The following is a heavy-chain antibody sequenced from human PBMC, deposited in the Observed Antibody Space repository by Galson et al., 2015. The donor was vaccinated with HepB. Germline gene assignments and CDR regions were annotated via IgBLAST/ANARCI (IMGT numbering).Heavy chain of an antibody. CDR3: ATDFFSIMGSAGFDY. J-gene: IGHJ4*02. D-gene: IGHD1-26*01. Sequence: SLRLSCAVSGLTFGNYWMDWVRQAPGKGLEWVANIKQDESERYYVASVKGRFTISRDNAKNSLYLQMNSLRIEDTAVYYCATDFFSIMGSAGFDYWGRGTLVTVSS. CDR1: GLTFGNYW. V-gene: IGHV3-7*01. CDR2: IKQDESER.